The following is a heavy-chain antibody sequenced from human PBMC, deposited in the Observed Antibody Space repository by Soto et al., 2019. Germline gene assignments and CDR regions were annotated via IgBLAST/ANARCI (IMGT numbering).Heavy chain of an antibody. V-gene: IGHV4-59*06. CDR1: GGSISSYY. CDR3: ARDARGEGYDYVWGSYRSVAFDI. CDR2: IYYSGST. Sequence: SETLSLTCTVSGGSISSYYWSWIRQHPGKGLEWIGYIYYSGSTYYNPSLKSRVTISVDTSKNQFSLKLSSVTAADTAVYYCARDARGEGYDYVWGSYRSVAFDIWGQGTMVTVSS. D-gene: IGHD3-16*02. J-gene: IGHJ3*02.